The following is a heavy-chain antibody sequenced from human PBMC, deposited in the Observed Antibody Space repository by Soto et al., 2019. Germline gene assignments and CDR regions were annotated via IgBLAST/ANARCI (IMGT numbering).Heavy chain of an antibody. CDR2: ISYDGSNK. V-gene: IGHV3-30-3*01. CDR3: KNDYGDYASAFDI. Sequence: QVQLVESGGGVVQPGRSLRLSCAASGFTFSSYAMHWVRQAPGKGLEWVAVISYDGSNKYYADSVKGRFTISRDNSKKTLYLQMNSLRADDTAVYYCKNDYGDYASAFDIWGQGTMVTVSS. J-gene: IGHJ3*02. D-gene: IGHD4-17*01. CDR1: GFTFSSYA.